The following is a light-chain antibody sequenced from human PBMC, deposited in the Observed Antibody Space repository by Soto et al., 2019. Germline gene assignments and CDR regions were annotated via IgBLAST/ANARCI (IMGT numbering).Light chain of an antibody. CDR2: DAS. CDR3: QQYDKHAL. J-gene: IGKJ3*01. Sequence: DVPMTQSPSSLSASVGDRVTITSQASQDISNYLNWYQQKPGKAPKLLIYDASNLETGVPSRLSGSGSGTDFTFTISSLQPEDIATYYCQQYDKHALFGPGTKVDIK. V-gene: IGKV1-33*01. CDR1: QDISNY.